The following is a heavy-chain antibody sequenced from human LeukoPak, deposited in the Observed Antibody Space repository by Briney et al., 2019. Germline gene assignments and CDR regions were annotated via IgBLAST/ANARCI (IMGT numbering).Heavy chain of an antibody. J-gene: IGHJ3*02. D-gene: IGHD6-13*01. CDR2: IKQDGSEK. V-gene: IGHV3-7*03. CDR3: AREDSAADDAFDI. Sequence: GGSLRLSCEVSGFTFSSYWMSWVRQAPGKGLEWVASIKQDGSEKYYVDSVKGRFTISRDNAKNSLYLQMNSLRAEDTAVYYCAREDSAADDAFDIWGQGTMVTVSS. CDR1: GFTFSSYW.